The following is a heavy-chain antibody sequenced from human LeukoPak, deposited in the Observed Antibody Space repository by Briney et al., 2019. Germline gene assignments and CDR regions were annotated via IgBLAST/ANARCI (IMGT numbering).Heavy chain of an antibody. Sequence: SETLSLTCTVSGGSISSYYWSWIRQPPGKGLEWIGHIYYSGTTNYNPSLKSRVTISVDTSKNQFSLKLNSVTAADTAVYYCARGVYIAAAQYGYWGQGTLVTVSS. V-gene: IGHV4-59*01. CDR3: ARGVYIAAAQYGY. CDR2: IYYSGTT. J-gene: IGHJ4*02. D-gene: IGHD6-13*01. CDR1: GGSISSYY.